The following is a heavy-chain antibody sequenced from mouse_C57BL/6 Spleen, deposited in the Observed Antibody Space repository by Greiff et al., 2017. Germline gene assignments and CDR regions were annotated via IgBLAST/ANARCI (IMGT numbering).Heavy chain of an antibody. V-gene: IGHV1-81*01. CDR3: ARYYGSSNYYAMDY. Sequence: QVQLKESGAELARPGASVKLSCKASGYTFTSYGISWVKQRTGQGLEWIGEIYPRSGNTYYNEKFKGKATLTADKSSSTAYMELRSLTSEDSAVYFCARYYGSSNYYAMDYWGQGTSVTVSS. D-gene: IGHD1-1*01. CDR1: GYTFTSYG. J-gene: IGHJ4*01. CDR2: IYPRSGNT.